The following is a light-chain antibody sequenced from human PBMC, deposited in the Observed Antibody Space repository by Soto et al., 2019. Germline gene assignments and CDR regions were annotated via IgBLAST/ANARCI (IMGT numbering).Light chain of an antibody. CDR1: QSIRYW. Sequence: DIEMTQSPSASAASVGDGAARACGASQSIRYWLAWFQQKPGKAPRLLIYEASRLESGVPSRFSGSGSGTEFTLTITSLQPDDFATYYCQQYNSYPWTCGQGTTGDLK. J-gene: IGKJ1*01. V-gene: IGKV1-5*03. CDR2: EAS. CDR3: QQYNSYPWT.